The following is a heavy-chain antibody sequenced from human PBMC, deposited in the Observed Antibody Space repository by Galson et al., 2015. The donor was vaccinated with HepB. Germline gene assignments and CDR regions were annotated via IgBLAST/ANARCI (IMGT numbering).Heavy chain of an antibody. V-gene: IGHV6-1*01. D-gene: IGHD6-13*01. J-gene: IGHJ4*02. CDR2: TYYRSKWYF. Sequence: CAISGDSVSSKSAIWNWIRQSPSRGLEWLGRTYYRSKWYFHYAESVKGRITINPDTSNNQFSLQLNSVTPEDTAMYYCARLDPGGDSWLLNYFDYWGQGTLVTVSP. CDR1: GDSVSSKSAI. CDR3: ARLDPGGDSWLLNYFDY.